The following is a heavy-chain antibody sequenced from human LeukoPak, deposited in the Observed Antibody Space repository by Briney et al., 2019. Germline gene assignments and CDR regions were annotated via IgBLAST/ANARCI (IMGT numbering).Heavy chain of an antibody. CDR1: GGSISSYY. CDR3: ARDRLTGTTDY. D-gene: IGHD1-7*01. CDR2: IYHSGST. V-gene: IGHV4-38-2*02. Sequence: SETLSLTCTVSGGSISSYYWSWIRQPPGKGLEWIGSIYHSGSTYYNPSLKSRVTISVDTSKNQFSLKLSSVTAADTAVYYCARDRLTGTTDYWGQGTLVTVSS. J-gene: IGHJ4*02.